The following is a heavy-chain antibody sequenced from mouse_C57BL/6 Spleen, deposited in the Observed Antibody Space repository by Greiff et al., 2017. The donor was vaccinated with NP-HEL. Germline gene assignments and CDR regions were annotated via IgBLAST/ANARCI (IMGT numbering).Heavy chain of an antibody. V-gene: IGHV1-52*01. CDR3: ARREGYDGYPMDY. CDR2: IDPSDSET. Sequence: VQLQQPGAELVRPGSSVKLSCKASGYTFTSYWMHWVKQRPIQGLEWIGNIDPSDSETHYNQKFKDKATLTVDKSSSTAYMQLSSLTSEDSAVYDCARREGYDGYPMDYWGQGTSVAVSS. CDR1: GYTFTSYW. J-gene: IGHJ4*01. D-gene: IGHD2-3*01.